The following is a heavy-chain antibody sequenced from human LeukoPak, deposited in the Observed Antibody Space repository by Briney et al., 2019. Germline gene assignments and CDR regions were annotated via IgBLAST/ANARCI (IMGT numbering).Heavy chain of an antibody. CDR2: IKQDGSEK. J-gene: IGHJ6*02. CDR3: ARDWLDGMDV. D-gene: IGHD3-22*01. Sequence: GGSLRLSCAASGFPFSSYWMSWVRQAPGKGLEWVANIKQDGSEKYYVDSVKGRFTISRDNAKNSLYLQMNSLRAEDTAVYYCARDWLDGMDVWGQGTTVTVSS. CDR1: GFPFSSYW. V-gene: IGHV3-7*01.